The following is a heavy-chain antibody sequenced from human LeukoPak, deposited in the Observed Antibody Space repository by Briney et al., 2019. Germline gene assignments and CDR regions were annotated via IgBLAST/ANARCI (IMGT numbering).Heavy chain of an antibody. CDR1: GFTVSAYA. V-gene: IGHV3-53*01. D-gene: IGHD1-26*01. CDR2: LYSDGRT. CDR3: ARGGGYYPIDY. Sequence: GSLRLSCAASGFTVSAYAMAWVRQAPGKGLEWVSVLYSDGRTYYADSVKGRFTISRDTSKNTLYLQVNSLRAEDTAIYYCARGGGYYPIDYWGQGTLVTVSS. J-gene: IGHJ4*02.